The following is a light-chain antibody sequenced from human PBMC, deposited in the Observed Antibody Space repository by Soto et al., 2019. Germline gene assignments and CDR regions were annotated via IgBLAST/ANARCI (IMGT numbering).Light chain of an antibody. Sequence: DIQMTQSTSSLSASIGDRVTITCRASQNINRHLNWYQQKPGKAPKVLIYAASRLQSGVPSRFSGSGSGTEFTLTISSLEPEDFATYYCQQSHITTLFTFGKGTKLEIK. CDR3: QQSHITTLFT. J-gene: IGKJ2*01. CDR2: AAS. V-gene: IGKV1-39*01. CDR1: QNINRH.